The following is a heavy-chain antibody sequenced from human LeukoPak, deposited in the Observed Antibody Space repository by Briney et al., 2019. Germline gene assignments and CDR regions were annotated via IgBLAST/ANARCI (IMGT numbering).Heavy chain of an antibody. CDR3: ARGAEAETSPLDF. Sequence: GASVKVSCKASGYIFSDYYMHWVRPAPGQGLEWLGWINPKSGAADYAQQLRGRVTMTRDTSINTDYMEMKRVTSDDTAVYYCARGAEAETSPLDFWGQGTLVIVS. V-gene: IGHV1-2*02. CDR2: INPKSGAA. D-gene: IGHD6-13*01. J-gene: IGHJ4*02. CDR1: GYIFSDYY.